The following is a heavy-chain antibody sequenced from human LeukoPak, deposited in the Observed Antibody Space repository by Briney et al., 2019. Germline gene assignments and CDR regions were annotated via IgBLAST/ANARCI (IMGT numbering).Heavy chain of an antibody. Sequence: GGSLRLSCAASGFTFSSYAMSCVRQAPGKGLEWVSAISGSGGSTYYADSVKGRFTISRDNSKNTLYLQMNSLRAEDTAVYYCARYFDWLLSFDYWGQGTPVTVSS. D-gene: IGHD3-9*01. CDR2: ISGSGGST. V-gene: IGHV3-23*01. J-gene: IGHJ4*02. CDR1: GFTFSSYA. CDR3: ARYFDWLLSFDY.